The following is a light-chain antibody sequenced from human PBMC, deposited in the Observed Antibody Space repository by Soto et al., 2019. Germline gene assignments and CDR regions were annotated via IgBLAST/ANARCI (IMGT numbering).Light chain of an antibody. Sequence: DIQMTQSPSTLSASVGDRVIITCRASQSVNSWLAWHQQKPGKAPKVLIYKASNLESGVPSRFSGSGSGTEFTLTISSLQPDDFASYYCQQYDTYPWTFGQGTKVEIK. J-gene: IGKJ1*01. CDR2: KAS. V-gene: IGKV1-5*03. CDR1: QSVNSW. CDR3: QQYDTYPWT.